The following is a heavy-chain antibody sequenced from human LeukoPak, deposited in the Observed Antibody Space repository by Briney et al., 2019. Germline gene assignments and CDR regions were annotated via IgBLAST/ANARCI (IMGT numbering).Heavy chain of an antibody. J-gene: IGHJ4*02. Sequence: SETLSLTCTVSGGSISSYYWSWIRQPPGKGLQWIGYIYYSGSTNYKSSLKSRVTMSLDTSKNQFSLKLSSVTAADTAVYYCARQTYYASGSYYFLDYWGQGTLVTVSS. D-gene: IGHD3-10*01. CDR1: GGSISSYY. CDR2: IYYSGST. V-gene: IGHV4-59*01. CDR3: ARQTYYASGSYYFLDY.